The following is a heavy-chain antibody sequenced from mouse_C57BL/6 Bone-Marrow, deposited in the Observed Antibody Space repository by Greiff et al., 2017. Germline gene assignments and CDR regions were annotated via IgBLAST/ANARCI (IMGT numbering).Heavy chain of an antibody. CDR2: IYPGGGYT. J-gene: IGHJ2*01. CDR1: GYTFTNYW. CDR3: ARLDGYSYFDY. V-gene: IGHV1-63*01. Sequence: VQLQQSGAELVRPGTSVTMSCKASGYTFTNYWTGWAKQRPGHGLEWIGDIYPGGGYTNYNEKFKGKATLTADKSSSTAYMQFSSLTSEDSAIYYCARLDGYSYFDYWGQGTTLTVSS. D-gene: IGHD2-3*01.